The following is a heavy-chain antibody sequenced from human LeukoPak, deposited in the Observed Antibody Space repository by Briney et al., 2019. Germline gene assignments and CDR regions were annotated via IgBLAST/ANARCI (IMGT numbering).Heavy chain of an antibody. CDR2: INHSGST. Sequence: SETLSLTCAVYGGSFSGYYWSWIRQPPGKGLEWIGEINHSGSTNYNPSLKSRVTISVDRSKNQFSLKLSSVTAADTAVYYCAREIVVVVAAKRSRWFDPWGQGTLVTVSS. CDR3: AREIVVVVAAKRSRWFDP. D-gene: IGHD2-15*01. V-gene: IGHV4-34*01. J-gene: IGHJ5*02. CDR1: GGSFSGYY.